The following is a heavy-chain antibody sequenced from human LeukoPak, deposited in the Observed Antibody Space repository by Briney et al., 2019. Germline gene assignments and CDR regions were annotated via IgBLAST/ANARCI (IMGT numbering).Heavy chain of an antibody. V-gene: IGHV4-31*03. Sequence: SETLSLTCTVSGGSISSGGYYWSWIRQHPGKGLAWIGYIYYSGSTYYNPSLKSRVTISVDTSKNQFSLKLSSVTAADTAVYYCARGSPYYDSSGYLFDYWGQGTLVTVSS. D-gene: IGHD3-22*01. CDR1: GGSISSGGYY. CDR2: IYYSGST. J-gene: IGHJ4*02. CDR3: ARGSPYYDSSGYLFDY.